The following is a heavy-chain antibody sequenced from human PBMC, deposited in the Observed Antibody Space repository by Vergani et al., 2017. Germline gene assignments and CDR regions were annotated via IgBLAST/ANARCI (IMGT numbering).Heavy chain of an antibody. CDR1: GFTFSSHG. V-gene: IGHV3-33*01. J-gene: IGHJ6*03. Sequence: QVQLVESEGGVVQPGRSLTLSCVASGFTFSSHGMHWVRQAPGKGLEWVAVIWYDGSNKYYGDSVKGRFTISRDNSKNTLYLQMNSLRAEDTAVYYCARDPKVPAAKRPHGYYYYYYMDVWGKGTTVTVSS. D-gene: IGHD2-2*01. CDR3: ARDPKVPAAKRPHGYYYYYYMDV. CDR2: IWYDGSNK.